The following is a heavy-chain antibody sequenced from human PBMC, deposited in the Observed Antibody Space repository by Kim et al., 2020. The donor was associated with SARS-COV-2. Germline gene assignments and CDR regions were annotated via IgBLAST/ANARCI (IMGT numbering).Heavy chain of an antibody. Sequence: SETLSLTCAVYGGSFSGYYWSWIRQPPGKGLEWIGEINHSGSTNYNPSLKSRVTISVDTSKNQFSLKLSSVTAADTAVYYCARHSITMVRGVLYLPSYYCYYGMDVWAKGPRSPSP. J-gene: IGHJ6*02. CDR2: INHSGST. D-gene: IGHD3-10*01. CDR1: GGSFSGYY. CDR3: ARHSITMVRGVLYLPSYYCYYGMDV. V-gene: IGHV4-34*01.